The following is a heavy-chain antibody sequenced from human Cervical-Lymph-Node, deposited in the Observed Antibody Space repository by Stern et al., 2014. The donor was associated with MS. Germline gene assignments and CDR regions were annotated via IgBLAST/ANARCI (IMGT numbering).Heavy chain of an antibody. D-gene: IGHD2-21*02. Sequence: VQLVQSVAEVKKPGASVKVSCKVSGYTLSEISMHWGRKAPGTGLEWMGGFYRKQCETRYEQKFRGRVAMAEDRSTDTAYMELSSLRSEDTAVYYCATHRGRVTYYYGMDVWGQGTTVTVSS. V-gene: IGHV1-24*01. CDR3: ATHRGRVTYYYGMDV. CDR1: GYTLSEIS. J-gene: IGHJ6*02. CDR2: FYRKQCET.